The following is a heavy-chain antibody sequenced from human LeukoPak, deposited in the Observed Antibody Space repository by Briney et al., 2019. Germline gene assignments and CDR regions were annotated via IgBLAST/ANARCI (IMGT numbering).Heavy chain of an antibody. CDR1: GFTFSSCS. Sequence: GGSLRLSCAASGFTFSSCSMNWVRQAPGKGLEWVSSISSSSSYIYYADSVKGRFTISRDNAKNSLYLQMNSLRAEDTAVYYCARDYRGREGSSWVFDYWGQGTLVTVSS. CDR3: ARDYRGREGSSWVFDY. CDR2: ISSSSSYI. D-gene: IGHD6-13*01. V-gene: IGHV3-21*01. J-gene: IGHJ4*02.